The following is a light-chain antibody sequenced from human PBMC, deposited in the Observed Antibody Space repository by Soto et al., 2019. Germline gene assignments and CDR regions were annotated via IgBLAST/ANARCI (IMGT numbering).Light chain of an antibody. CDR2: DAS. V-gene: IGKV3-11*01. CDR1: QSVSSY. Sequence: EIVSTQSPATLSLSPGERATLSCRASQSVSSYLAWYQQKPGQAPRLLIYDASNRATSIPARFSGSGSGTDFTLTISSLEPEDFAVYYCQQRSNWPPYTFGQGTKLEIK. CDR3: QQRSNWPPYT. J-gene: IGKJ2*01.